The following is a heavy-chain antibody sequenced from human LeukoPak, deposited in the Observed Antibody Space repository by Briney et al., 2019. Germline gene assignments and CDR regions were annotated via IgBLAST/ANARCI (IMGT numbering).Heavy chain of an antibody. CDR1: GFTFSSYS. Sequence: GGSLRLSCAASGFTFSSYSMNWVRQAPGKGLGWVSSISSSSSYIYYADSVKGRFTISRDNAKNSLYLQMNSLRAEDTAVYYCARDMDGYNSDYWGQGTLVTVSS. CDR3: ARDMDGYNSDY. CDR2: ISSSSSYI. V-gene: IGHV3-21*01. J-gene: IGHJ4*02. D-gene: IGHD5-24*01.